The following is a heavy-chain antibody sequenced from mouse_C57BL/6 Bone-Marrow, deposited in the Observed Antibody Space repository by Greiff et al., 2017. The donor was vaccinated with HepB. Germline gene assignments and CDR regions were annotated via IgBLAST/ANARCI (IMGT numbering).Heavy chain of an antibody. CDR1: GFTFSSYA. Sequence: EVMLVESGEGLVKPGGSLKLSCAASGFTFSSYAMSWVRQTPEKRLEWVAYISSGGDYIYYADTVKGRFTISRDNARNTLYLQMSSLTSEDTAMYYCTRAPLYYYGSYWYFDVWGTGTTVTVSS. D-gene: IGHD1-1*01. CDR3: TRAPLYYYGSYWYFDV. CDR2: ISSGGDYI. J-gene: IGHJ1*03. V-gene: IGHV5-9-1*02.